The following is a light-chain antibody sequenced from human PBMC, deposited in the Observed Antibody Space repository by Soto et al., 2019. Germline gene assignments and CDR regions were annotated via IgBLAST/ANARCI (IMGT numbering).Light chain of an antibody. CDR2: TSD. Sequence: QSVLTQPPSASGTPGQMVTISCSGSSSNIESNTVYWYQQLPGMAPRLLIHTSDRRPSGVPDRFSGSKSGTSASPAISGLQSEDEADYYCLAWDDSLNGNLFGTGTKVTVL. CDR3: LAWDDSLNGNL. CDR1: SSNIESNT. J-gene: IGLJ1*01. V-gene: IGLV1-44*01.